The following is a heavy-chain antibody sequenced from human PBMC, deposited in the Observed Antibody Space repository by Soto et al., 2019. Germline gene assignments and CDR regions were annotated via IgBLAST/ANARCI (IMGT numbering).Heavy chain of an antibody. CDR2: IYYSGST. V-gene: IGHV4-61*01. CDR3: ARGNDFWSGYYYFDY. CDR1: GGSVSSGSYY. J-gene: IGHJ4*02. Sequence: QVQLQESGPGLVKPSETLSLTCTVSGGSVSSGSYYWSWIRQPPGKGLGWIGYIYYSGSTNYNPSLKSRVTISVDTSKNQFSLKLSSVTAADTAVYYCARGNDFWSGYYYFDYWGQGTLVTVSS. D-gene: IGHD3-3*01.